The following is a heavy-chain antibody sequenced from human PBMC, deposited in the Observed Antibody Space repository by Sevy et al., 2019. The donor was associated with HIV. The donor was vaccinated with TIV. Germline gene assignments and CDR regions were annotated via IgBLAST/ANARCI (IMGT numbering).Heavy chain of an antibody. V-gene: IGHV4-59*08. J-gene: IGHJ4*02. Sequence: SETLSLTCTVSGGSITSLYWNWIRQPPGKGLEWMANIYYNGHINYNPSLKSRVTLSLDTSKNQFSLRRSSETAADTAMYYCAGENAWGRGYSWGQGTLVTVSS. CDR3: AGENAWGRGYS. CDR2: IYYNGHI. CDR1: GGSITSLY. D-gene: IGHD1-26*01.